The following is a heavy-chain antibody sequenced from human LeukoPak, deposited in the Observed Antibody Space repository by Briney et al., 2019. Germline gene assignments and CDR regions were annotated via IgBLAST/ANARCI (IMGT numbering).Heavy chain of an antibody. CDR3: AKDRSKSTRGGRYYFDY. CDR1: GFTFEASA. D-gene: IGHD3-16*02. J-gene: IGHJ4*02. CDR2: ISGSGGST. Sequence: GGSLRLSCAASGFTFEASAMSWVRQAPGKGLEWVSAISGSGGSTYYADSVKGRFTISRDNSKNTLYLQMNSLRAEDTAVYYCAKDRSKSTRGGRYYFDYWGQGTLVTVSS. V-gene: IGHV3-23*01.